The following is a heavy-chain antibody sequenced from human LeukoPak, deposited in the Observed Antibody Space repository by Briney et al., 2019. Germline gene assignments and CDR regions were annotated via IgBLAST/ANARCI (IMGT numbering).Heavy chain of an antibody. Sequence: ASVKVSCKASGYIFTGQYLHWVRQAPGQGLEWMGWINPNSGDTNYAQKFQGRVTMTTDTSISTACMELSRLRSDDTAVYYCARGGGTSGFDYWGQGTLVTVSS. D-gene: IGHD4-23*01. J-gene: IGHJ4*02. V-gene: IGHV1-2*02. CDR3: ARGGGTSGFDY. CDR2: INPNSGDT. CDR1: GYIFTGQY.